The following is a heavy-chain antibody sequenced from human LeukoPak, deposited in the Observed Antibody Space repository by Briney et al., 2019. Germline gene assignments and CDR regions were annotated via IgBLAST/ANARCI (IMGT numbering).Heavy chain of an antibody. J-gene: IGHJ4*02. D-gene: IGHD3-22*01. Sequence: SETLSPTCAVYGGSFSGYYWSWIRQPPGKGLEWMGEINHSGSTNYNPSLKSGVTISVDTSKNQFSLKLSSVTDADTAVYYCARAPEDSSRYYSRAYYFDCWGQGGLLAVCS. CDR1: GGSFSGYY. V-gene: IGHV4-34*01. CDR3: ARAPEDSSRYYSRAYYFDC. CDR2: INHSGST.